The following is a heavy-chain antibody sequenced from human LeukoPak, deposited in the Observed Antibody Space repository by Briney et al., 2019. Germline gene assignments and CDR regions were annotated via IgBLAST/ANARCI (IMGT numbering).Heavy chain of an antibody. CDR1: RFTFYYLP. D-gene: IGHD3-10*01. Sequence: GGSLTLLCSASRFTFYYLPVRWVAPAPGKGLEGVSGLNWSGGSTGYADYVKGRFTIYRDNAKNSLYLKMNSLRAEDAGLCYCGRDMVWFGELFYAFYIWGQGTMV. CDR3: GRDMVWFGELFYAFYI. CDR2: LNWSGGST. V-gene: IGHV3-20*04. J-gene: IGHJ3*02.